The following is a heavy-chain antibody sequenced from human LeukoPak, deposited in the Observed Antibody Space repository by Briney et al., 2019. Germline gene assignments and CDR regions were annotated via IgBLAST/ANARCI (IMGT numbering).Heavy chain of an antibody. D-gene: IGHD3-3*01. CDR3: AKEGRFLEWLPYYYYYYMDV. CDR1: GFTFSSYG. J-gene: IGHJ6*03. CDR2: ISYDGSNK. V-gene: IGHV3-30*18. Sequence: GGSLRLSCAASGFTFSSYGVHWVRQAPGKGLEWVAVISYDGSNKYYADSVKGRFTISRDNSKNTLYLQMNSLRAEDTAVYYCAKEGRFLEWLPYYYYYYMDVWGKGTTVTVSS.